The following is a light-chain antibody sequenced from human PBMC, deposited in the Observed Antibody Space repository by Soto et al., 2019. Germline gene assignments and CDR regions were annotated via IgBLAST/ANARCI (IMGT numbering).Light chain of an antibody. CDR3: QQYGNSRPIT. Sequence: EIVLTQSPGTLSLSPGERATLSCRASQSVSSDYVAWYHQKPGQAPRLLIYGASNRATGIPDRFSGGGSGTDFILTISRLGPEDFAVYYCQQYGNSRPITFGQGTRLEIK. CDR1: QSVSSDY. J-gene: IGKJ5*01. V-gene: IGKV3-20*01. CDR2: GAS.